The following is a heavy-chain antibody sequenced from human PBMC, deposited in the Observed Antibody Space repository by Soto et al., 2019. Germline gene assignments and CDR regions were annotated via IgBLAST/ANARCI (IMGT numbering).Heavy chain of an antibody. J-gene: IGHJ6*02. Sequence: SETLSLTCTVSGGSISSYYWSWIRQPPGKGLEWIGYIYYSGSTNYNPSLKSRVTISVDTSKNQFSLKLSSVTAADTAVYYCARMPDYYYGMDVWGQGTTVTVSS. CDR3: ARMPDYYYGMDV. D-gene: IGHD2-2*01. V-gene: IGHV4-59*01. CDR2: IYYSGST. CDR1: GGSISSYY.